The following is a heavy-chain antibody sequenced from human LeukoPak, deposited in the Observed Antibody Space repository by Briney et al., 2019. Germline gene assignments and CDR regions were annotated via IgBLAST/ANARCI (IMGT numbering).Heavy chain of an antibody. CDR1: GYTFTTYY. D-gene: IGHD4-23*01. CDR3: AREGIRWPNWFDP. Sequence: ASVRVSCKASGYTFTTYYIHWVRQAPGQGLEWMGWINPNSGGTNYAQKFQGRVTMTRDTSISTAYMELSRLRSDDTAVYYCAREGIRWPNWFDPWGQGTPVTVSS. V-gene: IGHV1-2*02. J-gene: IGHJ5*02. CDR2: INPNSGGT.